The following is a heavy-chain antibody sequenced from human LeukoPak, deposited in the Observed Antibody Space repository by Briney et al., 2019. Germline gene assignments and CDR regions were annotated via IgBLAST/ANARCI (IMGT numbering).Heavy chain of an antibody. J-gene: IGHJ4*02. Sequence: GGSLRLSCAASGFTFSSYAMNWVRQAPGKGLEWVSYISSSGSTIYYADSVKGRFTISRDNAKNSLYLQMNSLRAEDTAVYYCARDPLVRTVTTVPYYFDYWGQGTLVTVSS. CDR2: ISSSGSTI. CDR3: ARDPLVRTVTTVPYYFDY. D-gene: IGHD4-17*01. V-gene: IGHV3-48*03. CDR1: GFTFSSYA.